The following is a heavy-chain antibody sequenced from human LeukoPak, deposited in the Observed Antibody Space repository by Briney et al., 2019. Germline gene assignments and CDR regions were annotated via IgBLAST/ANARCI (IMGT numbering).Heavy chain of an antibody. V-gene: IGHV3-21*01. CDR2: ISSSSSYI. CDR3: ARPKGYSDSDFDY. D-gene: IGHD6-13*01. CDR1: GFTFSSYS. Sequence: GGSLRLSCAASGFTFSSYSMNWVRQAPGKGLEWVSSISSSSSYIYYADSVKGRFTISRDNAKNSLYLQMNSLRAEDTAVYYCARPKGYSDSDFDYWGQGTPVTVSS. J-gene: IGHJ4*02.